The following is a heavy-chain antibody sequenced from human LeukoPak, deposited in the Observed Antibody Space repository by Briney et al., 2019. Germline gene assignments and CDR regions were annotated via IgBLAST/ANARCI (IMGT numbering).Heavy chain of an antibody. Sequence: NAGGSLRLSCAASGFTFSDYDMSWIRQAPGKGLEWVSYISSSGSTIYYTDSVKGSFTISRDNAKNSLYLQMNSLRAEATAVYYCARDDIIVGAANWGQGTLVTVSS. V-gene: IGHV3-11*01. D-gene: IGHD1-26*01. CDR2: ISSSGSTI. J-gene: IGHJ4*02. CDR1: GFTFSDYD. CDR3: ARDDIIVGAAN.